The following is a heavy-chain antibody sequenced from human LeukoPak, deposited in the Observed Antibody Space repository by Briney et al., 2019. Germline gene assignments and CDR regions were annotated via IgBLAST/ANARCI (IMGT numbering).Heavy chain of an antibody. CDR1: GYTFTSYG. Sequence: ASVKVSCKASGYTFTSYGISWVRQAPGQGLEWMGWISAYNGNTNYAQKLQGRVTMTTDASTSTAYMELSRLRSDDTAVYYCARVWYYDSSGYYYHYWGQGTLVTVSS. J-gene: IGHJ4*02. CDR2: ISAYNGNT. CDR3: ARVWYYDSSGYYYHY. V-gene: IGHV1-18*01. D-gene: IGHD3-22*01.